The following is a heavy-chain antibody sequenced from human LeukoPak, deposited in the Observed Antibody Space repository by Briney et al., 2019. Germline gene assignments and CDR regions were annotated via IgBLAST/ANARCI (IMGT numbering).Heavy chain of an antibody. V-gene: IGHV3-23*01. D-gene: IGHD2-21*02. CDR2: ISGSGGST. CDR1: GFTFSSYA. Sequence: PGGSLSLSCAASGFTFSSYAMSWVRQAPGKGLEWVSAISGSGGSTYYADSVKGRFTISRDNSKNTLYLQMNSLRAEDTAVYYCAKDSMAVTVNFDYWGQGTLVTVSS. CDR3: AKDSMAVTVNFDY. J-gene: IGHJ4*02.